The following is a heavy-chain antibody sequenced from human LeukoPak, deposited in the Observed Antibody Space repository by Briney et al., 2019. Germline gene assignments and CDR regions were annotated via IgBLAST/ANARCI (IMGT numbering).Heavy chain of an antibody. CDR2: ISGSGGST. J-gene: IGHJ6*03. Sequence: GGSLRLSCAASGFTFSSYGMSWVRQAPGKGLEWVSAISGSGGSTYYADSVKGRFTISRDNAKNSLYLQMNSLRAEDTAVYYCARLVDTASYYYYYYMDVWGKGTTVTVSS. V-gene: IGHV3-23*01. CDR3: ARLVDTASYYYYYYMDV. D-gene: IGHD5-18*01. CDR1: GFTFSSYG.